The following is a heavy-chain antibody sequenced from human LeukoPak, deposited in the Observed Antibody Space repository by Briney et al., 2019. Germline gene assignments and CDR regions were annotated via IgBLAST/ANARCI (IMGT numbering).Heavy chain of an antibody. J-gene: IGHJ4*02. CDR2: INPNSGGT. Sequence: GASVKVSCKASGYTFTSYGISWVRQAPGQGLEWMGWINPNSGGTNYAQKFQGRVTMTRDTSISTAYMELSRLRSDDTAVYYCARGRNPYYFDYWGQGTLVTVSS. V-gene: IGHV1-2*02. CDR3: ARGRNPYYFDY. CDR1: GYTFTSYG. D-gene: IGHD1-14*01.